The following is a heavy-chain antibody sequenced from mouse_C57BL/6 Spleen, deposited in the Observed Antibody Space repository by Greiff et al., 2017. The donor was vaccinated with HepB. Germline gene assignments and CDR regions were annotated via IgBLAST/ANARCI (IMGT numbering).Heavy chain of an antibody. J-gene: IGHJ3*01. V-gene: IGHV1-75*01. CDR2: IFPGSGST. Sequence: VQLVESGPELVKPGASVKISCKASGYTFTDYYINWVKQRPGQGLEWIGWIFPGSGSTYYNEKFKGKATLTVDKSSSTAYMLLSSLTSEDSAVYFCASRVDYDIFAYWGQGTLVTVSA. D-gene: IGHD2-4*01. CDR1: GYTFTDYY. CDR3: ASRVDYDIFAY.